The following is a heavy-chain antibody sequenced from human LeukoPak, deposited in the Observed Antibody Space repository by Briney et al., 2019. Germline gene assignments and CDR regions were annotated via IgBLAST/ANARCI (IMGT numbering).Heavy chain of an antibody. V-gene: IGHV4-34*01. CDR2: INHSGST. D-gene: IGHD3-3*01. CDR3: ARGPPYYGFWSGYSGFDP. CDR1: GGSFSGYY. Sequence: PSETLSLTCAVYGGSFSGYYWSWIRQPPGKGLEWIGEINHSGSTNYNPSLKSRVTISVDTSKNQFSLKLSSVTAADTAVYYCARGPPYYGFWSGYSGFDPWGQGTLVTVSS. J-gene: IGHJ5*02.